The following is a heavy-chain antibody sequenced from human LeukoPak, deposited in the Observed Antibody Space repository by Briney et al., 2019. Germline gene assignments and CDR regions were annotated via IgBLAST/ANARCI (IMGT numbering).Heavy chain of an antibody. CDR3: ARAPVTSWRGAYCYPFDY. CDR2: IKQDGSEK. Sequence: QTGGSLRLSCAASGFTFSSYWMSWVRQAPGKGLEWVANIKQDGSEKYYVDSVKGRFTISRDNAKNSLYLQMNSLRAEDTAVYYCARAPVTSWRGAYCYPFDYWGQGTLVTVSS. J-gene: IGHJ4*02. CDR1: GFTFSSYW. D-gene: IGHD2-21*01. V-gene: IGHV3-7*01.